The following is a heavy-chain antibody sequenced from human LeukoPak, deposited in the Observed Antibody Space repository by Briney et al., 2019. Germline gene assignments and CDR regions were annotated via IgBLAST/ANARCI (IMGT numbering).Heavy chain of an antibody. CDR2: TYYRSKWYN. CDR3: ARVRGGGVNWFDP. CDR1: GDSVSSNSAT. V-gene: IGHV6-1*01. D-gene: IGHD3-10*01. Sequence: SQTLSLTCAISGDSVSSNSATWNWIRQSSSRGLEWLGRTYYRSKWYNDYAVSVKSRVTINPDTSKNQFSLQLNSVTPEDTAVYYCARVRGGGVNWFDPWGQGTLVTVSS. J-gene: IGHJ5*02.